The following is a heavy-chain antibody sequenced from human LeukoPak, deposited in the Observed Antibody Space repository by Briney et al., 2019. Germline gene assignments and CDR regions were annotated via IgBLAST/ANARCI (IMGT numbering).Heavy chain of an antibody. D-gene: IGHD3-22*01. V-gene: IGHV3-33*06. CDR3: AKGIYGSSGYYYDY. CDR1: GFTFSSYG. CDR2: IWYDGSNK. Sequence: GGSLRLSCAASGFTFSSYGMHWVRQAPGKGLEWVAVIWYDGSNKYYADSVKGRFTISRDNSKNTLYLQMNSLRAEDTAVYYCAKGIYGSSGYYYDYWGQGTLVTVSS. J-gene: IGHJ4*02.